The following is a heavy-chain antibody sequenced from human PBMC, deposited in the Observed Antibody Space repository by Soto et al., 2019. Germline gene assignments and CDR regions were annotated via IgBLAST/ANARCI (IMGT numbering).Heavy chain of an antibody. CDR1: GYTFTSYA. J-gene: IGHJ4*02. CDR2: INAGNGNT. Sequence: ASVKVSCKASGYTFTSYAMHWVRQAPGQRLEWMGWINAGNGNTKYSQKFQGRVTITRDTSASTAYLELSSLRSEDTAVYYCARDLWTDIVVVPAAGFDYWGQGTLVTVSS. D-gene: IGHD2-2*01. CDR3: ARDLWTDIVVVPAAGFDY. V-gene: IGHV1-3*01.